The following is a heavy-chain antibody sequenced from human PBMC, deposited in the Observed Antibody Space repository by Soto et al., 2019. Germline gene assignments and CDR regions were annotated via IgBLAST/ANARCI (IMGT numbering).Heavy chain of an antibody. J-gene: IGHJ6*02. V-gene: IGHV1-18*01. CDR3: ARADPVAYYYGMDV. Sequence: ASVKVSCKASGYTFTSYGISWVRQAPGQGLEWMGWISAHNGNTNYAQKLQGRVTMTTDTSTSTAYMELRSLRSDDTAVYYCARADPVAYYYGMDVWGQGTTVTVSS. CDR2: ISAHNGNT. CDR1: GYTFTSYG.